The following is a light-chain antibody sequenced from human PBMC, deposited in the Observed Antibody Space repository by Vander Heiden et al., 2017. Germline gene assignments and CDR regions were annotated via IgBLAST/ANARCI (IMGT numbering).Light chain of an antibody. CDR3: CSYAGRSTFV. J-gene: IGLJ3*02. Sequence: QPALPHPASVSASPVQSLPLSCPGTSSDGGSYNLVSWYQQHPGKAPKLMIYEVSKRPAGVSNRFSGYKSGNTASLTIAGLQAEDEDDYYRCSYAGRSTFVFGGGTKLTVL. V-gene: IGLV2-23*02. CDR1: SSDGGSYNL. CDR2: EVS.